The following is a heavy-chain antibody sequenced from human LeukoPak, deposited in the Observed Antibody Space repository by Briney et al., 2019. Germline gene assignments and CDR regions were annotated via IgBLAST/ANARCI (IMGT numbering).Heavy chain of an antibody. CDR2: INYSGST. D-gene: IGHD3-22*01. J-gene: IGHJ4*02. V-gene: IGHV4-34*01. Sequence: PSETLSLTCAVYGGSFSSYYWSWIRQPPGKGLEWIGKINYSGSTNYNPSLKSRVTISVDMSKNQFSLKLSSVTAADTAVYYCARLIYYDSSGYWDYWGQGSRVTVSS. CDR1: GGSFSSYY. CDR3: ARLIYYDSSGYWDY.